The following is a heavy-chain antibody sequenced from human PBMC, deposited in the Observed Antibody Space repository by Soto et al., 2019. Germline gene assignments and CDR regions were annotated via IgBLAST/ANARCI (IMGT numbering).Heavy chain of an antibody. CDR1: GFTCSSHG. V-gene: IGHV3-30*18. Sequence: SLRLAWGACGFTCSSHGMHWVRQAPGKGLEWVAVISYDGSSKYYAESVKGRFTISRDNSKNTLYLQMKRLRAENTAVYYCEKANCPHFRVFLRGLYYWGQGTRVTVSS. J-gene: IGHJ4*02. CDR2: ISYDGSSK. D-gene: IGHD2-21*01. CDR3: EKANCPHFRVFLRGLYY.